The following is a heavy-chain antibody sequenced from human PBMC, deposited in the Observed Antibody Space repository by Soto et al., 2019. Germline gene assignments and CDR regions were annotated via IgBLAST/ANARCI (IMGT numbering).Heavy chain of an antibody. CDR1: GFSLSTSGVG. Sequence: SGPTLVNPTQTLTLTCTFSGFSLSTSGVGVGWIRQPPGKALEWLALIYWDDDKRYSPSLKSRLTITKDNSKNQVVLTSTNMDPVDTATYYCAHRRTYNWNYGSWGSPPDAFDIWGQGTMVTVSS. CDR2: IYWDDDK. V-gene: IGHV2-5*02. CDR3: AHRRTYNWNYGSWGSPPDAFDI. D-gene: IGHD1-7*01. J-gene: IGHJ3*02.